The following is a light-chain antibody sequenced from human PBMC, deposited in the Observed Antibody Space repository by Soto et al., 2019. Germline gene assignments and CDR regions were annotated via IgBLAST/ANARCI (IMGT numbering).Light chain of an antibody. J-gene: IGKJ1*01. CDR2: DAS. CDR1: QSISSW. CDR3: QQYNLYWT. V-gene: IGKV1-5*01. Sequence: EIQMTQSPSTLSASVGDRVTITCRASQSISSWLAWYQQKPGKAPKLLIYDASSLESGVPSRFSGSGSGTVFTLTISSLQPDDFATYYCQQYNLYWTLRQGTKVDIK.